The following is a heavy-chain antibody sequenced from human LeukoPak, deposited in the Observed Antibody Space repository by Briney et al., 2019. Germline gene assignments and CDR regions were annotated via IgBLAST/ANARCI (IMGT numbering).Heavy chain of an antibody. CDR3: ARVAYCGGDCYSFDY. CDR1: GGSISGYY. V-gene: IGHV4-59*01. D-gene: IGHD2-21*02. CDR2: LYYSGST. Sequence: SETLSLTCTVSGGSISGYYWSWIRQPPGKGLEWIAYLYYSGSTNYNPSLKSRVTISVDTSKKQFSLKLSSVTAADTAVYYCARVAYCGGDCYSFDYWGQGTLVTVSS. J-gene: IGHJ4*02.